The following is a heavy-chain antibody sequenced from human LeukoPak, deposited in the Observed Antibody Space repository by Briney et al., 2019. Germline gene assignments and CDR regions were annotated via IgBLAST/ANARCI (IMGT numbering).Heavy chain of an antibody. CDR1: GFTFSSYA. CDR3: ARVLAAAGNNWFDP. V-gene: IGHV4-34*01. J-gene: IGHJ5*02. D-gene: IGHD6-13*01. CDR2: ISYIGRT. Sequence: GSLRLSCAASGFTFSSYAMSWVRQAPGKGLEWIGEISYIGRTNYNPSLTSRVTISVDTSKNQFSLKLSSVTAADTAVYYCARVLAAAGNNWFDPWGQGTLVTVSS.